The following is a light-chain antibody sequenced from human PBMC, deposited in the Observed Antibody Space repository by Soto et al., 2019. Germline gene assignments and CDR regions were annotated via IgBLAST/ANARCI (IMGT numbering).Light chain of an antibody. CDR3: QSYAGRLSTEV. CDR1: SSNIGSLFG. CDR2: LNG. V-gene: IGLV1-40*01. J-gene: IGLJ3*02. Sequence: QSVLTQPPSVSGAPGQRVTISCTGSSSNIGSLFGVHWYQHLPGSAPRLLFYLNGDRPSGVPDRFSASKSGSSASLAITGLQAEDEAYYYCQSYAGRLSTEVFGEGTKLTVL.